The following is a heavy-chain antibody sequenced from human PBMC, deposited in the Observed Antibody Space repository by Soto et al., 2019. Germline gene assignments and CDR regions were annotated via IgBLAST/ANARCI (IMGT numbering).Heavy chain of an antibody. Sequence: PGGSLRLSCAASGFTFSSYSMNWVRQAPGKGLEWGSYISSSSSTIYYADSVKGRFTISRDNAKNSLYLQMNSLRDEDTAVYYCARDDAATVTKGYDYWGQGTLVTVSS. J-gene: IGHJ4*02. CDR1: GFTFSSYS. CDR2: ISSSSSTI. CDR3: ARDDAATVTKGYDY. D-gene: IGHD4-17*01. V-gene: IGHV3-48*02.